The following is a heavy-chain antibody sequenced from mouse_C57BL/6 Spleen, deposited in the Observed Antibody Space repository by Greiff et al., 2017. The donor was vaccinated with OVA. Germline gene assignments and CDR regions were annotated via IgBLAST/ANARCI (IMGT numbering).Heavy chain of an antibody. V-gene: IGHV1-82*01. CDR2: IYPGDGDT. J-gene: IGHJ1*03. CDR3: ARWDYYGSGYFDV. D-gene: IGHD1-1*01. CDR1: GYAFSSSW. Sequence: VKLVESGPELVKPGASVKISCKASGYAFSSSWMNWVKQRPGKGLEWIGRIYPGDGDTNYNGKFKGKATLTADKSSSTAYMQLSSLTSEDSAVYFCARWDYYGSGYFDVWGTGTTVTVSS.